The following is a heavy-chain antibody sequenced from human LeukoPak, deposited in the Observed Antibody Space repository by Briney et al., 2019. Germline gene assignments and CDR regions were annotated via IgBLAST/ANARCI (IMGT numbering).Heavy chain of an antibody. CDR1: GLTFSSYS. V-gene: IGHV3-48*01. D-gene: IGHD3-3*01. CDR3: ARDSTIFGVKMMDY. J-gene: IGHJ4*02. CDR2: ISSSSSTI. Sequence: GGSLRLSCAASGLTFSSYSMNWVRQAPGKGLEWVSYISSSSSTIYYADSVKGRFTISRDNAKNSLYLQMNSLRAEDTAVYYCARDSTIFGVKMMDYWGQGTLVTVSS.